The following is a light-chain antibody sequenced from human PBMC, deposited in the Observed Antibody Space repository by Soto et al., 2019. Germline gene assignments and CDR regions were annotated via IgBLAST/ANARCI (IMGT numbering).Light chain of an antibody. J-gene: IGKJ4*01. V-gene: IGKV3-20*01. CDR2: GAS. CDR3: QQYGSSPLT. Sequence: EIGLTQSPGTLSLSPGERATLSCRASQSVSSSYLAWYQQKPGQAPRLLPYGASSRATGIPDRVSGSGSGTDFTLTISRLEPEDFAVYYCQQYGSSPLTFGGGTKVDIK. CDR1: QSVSSSY.